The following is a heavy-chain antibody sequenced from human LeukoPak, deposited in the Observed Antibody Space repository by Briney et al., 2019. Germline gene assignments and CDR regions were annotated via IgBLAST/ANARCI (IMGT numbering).Heavy chain of an antibody. D-gene: IGHD6-19*01. V-gene: IGHV4-39*06. CDR2: IYTSGST. CDR3: ARDSSGWYNFDY. J-gene: IGHJ4*02. Sequence: SETLSLTCTVSGGSISSSSYYWGWIRQPPGKGLEWIGRIYTSGSTNYNPSLKSRVTISVDTSKNQFPLKLSSVTAADTAVYYCARDSSGWYNFDYWGQGTLVTVSP. CDR1: GGSISSSSYY.